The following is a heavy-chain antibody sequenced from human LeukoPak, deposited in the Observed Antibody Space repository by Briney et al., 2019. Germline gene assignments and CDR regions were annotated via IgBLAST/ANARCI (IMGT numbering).Heavy chain of an antibody. CDR3: VRSVCSGGSCNYCYYGMDV. D-gene: IGHD2-15*01. J-gene: IGHJ6*04. V-gene: IGHV3-64D*06. Sequence: GGSLRLSCSASGFTFSSYAMHWVRQAPGKGLEYVSAISSNGGSTYYADSVKGRFTISRDNSKNTLYLQMSSLRAEDTAVYYCVRSVCSGGSCNYCYYGMDVWGKGTTVTVSS. CDR2: ISSNGGST. CDR1: GFTFSSYA.